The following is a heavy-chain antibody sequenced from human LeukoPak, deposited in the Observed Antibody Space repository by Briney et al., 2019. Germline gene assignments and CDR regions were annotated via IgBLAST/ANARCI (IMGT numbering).Heavy chain of an antibody. J-gene: IGHJ4*02. V-gene: IGHV3-30*02. Sequence: PGGSLRLSCVASGFTFSSYGMHWVRQAPGKGLEWVAFIRYDGSNKYYADSVKGRFTISRDNAKNTLYLQMNSLTSEDTAVYFCARAADTSGYYPAYWGQGTLVTVSS. CDR1: GFTFSSYG. D-gene: IGHD3-22*01. CDR2: IRYDGSNK. CDR3: ARAADTSGYYPAY.